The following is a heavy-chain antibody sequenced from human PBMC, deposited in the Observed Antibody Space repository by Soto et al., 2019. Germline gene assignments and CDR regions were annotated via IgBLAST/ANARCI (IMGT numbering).Heavy chain of an antibody. V-gene: IGHV3-30*18. D-gene: IGHD1-26*01. J-gene: IGHJ4*02. CDR1: GFTFSSYG. Sequence: GGSLRLSCAASGFTFSSYGMHWVRQAPGKGLEWVAVISYDGSNKYYADSVKGRFTISRDNSKNTLYLQMNSLRAEDTAVYYCAKDASYSGSYYFDYWGQGTLVTVSS. CDR3: AKDASYSGSYYFDY. CDR2: ISYDGSNK.